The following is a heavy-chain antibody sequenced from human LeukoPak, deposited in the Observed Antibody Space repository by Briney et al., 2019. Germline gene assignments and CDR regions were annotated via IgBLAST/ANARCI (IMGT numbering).Heavy chain of an antibody. CDR1: DFPFSTYP. CDR2: ISISGAST. CDR3: ANFGGDSSGYYYPLDY. D-gene: IGHD3-22*01. V-gene: IGHV3-23*01. J-gene: IGHJ4*02. Sequence: GGSLRLSCAASDFPFSTYPRCWCGMLQGKGWGWVSLISISGASTYYADSVKGRFTISRDNSKNTLYLQMNSLRAEDTAVYYCANFGGDSSGYYYPLDYWGQGTLVTVSS.